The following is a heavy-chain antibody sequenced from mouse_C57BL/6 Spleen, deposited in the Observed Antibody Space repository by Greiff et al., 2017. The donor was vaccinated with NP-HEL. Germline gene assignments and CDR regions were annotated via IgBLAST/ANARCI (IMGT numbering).Heavy chain of an antibody. D-gene: IGHD2-4*01. CDR1: GFTFSSYA. CDR2: ISDGGSYT. Sequence: EVHLVESGGGLVKPGGSLKLSCAASGFTFSSYAMSWVRQTPEKRLEWVATISDGGSYTYYPDNVKGRFTISRDNAKNNLYLQMSHLKSEDTAMYYCARDDMYDYGYYFDYWGQGTTLTVSS. V-gene: IGHV5-4*01. CDR3: ARDDMYDYGYYFDY. J-gene: IGHJ2*01.